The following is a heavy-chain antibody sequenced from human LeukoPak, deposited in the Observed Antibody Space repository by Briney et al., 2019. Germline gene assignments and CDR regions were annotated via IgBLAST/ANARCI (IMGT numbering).Heavy chain of an antibody. V-gene: IGHV1-69*13. CDR1: GGTFSSYA. CDR2: IIPIFGTA. J-gene: IGHJ4*02. Sequence: SVKVSCKASGGTFSSYALSWVRQAPGQGLEWMGGIIPIFGTANYAQKFQGRVTITADESTSTAYMELSSLRSEDTAVYYCARSTNTYYYDSSGYFDYWGQGTLVTVSS. D-gene: IGHD3-22*01. CDR3: ARSTNTYYYDSSGYFDY.